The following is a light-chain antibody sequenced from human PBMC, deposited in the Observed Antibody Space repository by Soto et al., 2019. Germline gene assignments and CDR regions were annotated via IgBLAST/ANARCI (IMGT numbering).Light chain of an antibody. V-gene: IGLV2-23*01. Sequence: QSALTQDTSVAASPGQSVIISCLVTSKDFGSYKFVSWYQHHPGTVPKVIIYETSKRPSGVSDRFSGSKSGNTASLTISGLQAEDEADYYCFSFTSTNTHVFGSGT. CDR1: SKDFGSYKF. CDR3: FSFTSTNTHV. J-gene: IGLJ1*01. CDR2: ETS.